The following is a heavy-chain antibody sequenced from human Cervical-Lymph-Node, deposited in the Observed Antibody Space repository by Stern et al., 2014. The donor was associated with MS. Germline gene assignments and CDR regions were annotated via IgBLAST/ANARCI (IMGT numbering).Heavy chain of an antibody. D-gene: IGHD2-2*01. CDR2: IYWDDQK. CDR1: GFSLRTSGLG. CDR3: AHRTAGPFDY. Sequence: QVTLKESGPALVKPTQTLTLTCTFSGFSLRTSGLGVGWIRQPPGEALEWLAYIYWDDQKRYSPSLKSILTITKDTSKNQVVLTLTNVDPVDTATYYCAHRTAGPFDYWGQGTLVTVSS. V-gene: IGHV2-5*02. J-gene: IGHJ4*02.